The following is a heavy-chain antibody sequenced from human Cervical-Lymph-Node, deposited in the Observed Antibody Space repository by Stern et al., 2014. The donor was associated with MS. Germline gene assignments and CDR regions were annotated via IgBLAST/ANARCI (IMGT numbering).Heavy chain of an antibody. D-gene: IGHD2-15*01. CDR3: ARDMCSGGTCPDAY. V-gene: IGHV3-33*01. Sequence: QVQLMQSGGGVVQPGTSLRLSCAASGFTFSSYGMHWVRQAPGKGLEWVAVIWSDGSKKYYADSVKGRFTISRDDAKSTLYLQMSSLRAEDTAVYYCARDMCSGGTCPDAYWGQGTMVTVSS. J-gene: IGHJ4*02. CDR2: IWSDGSKK. CDR1: GFTFSSYG.